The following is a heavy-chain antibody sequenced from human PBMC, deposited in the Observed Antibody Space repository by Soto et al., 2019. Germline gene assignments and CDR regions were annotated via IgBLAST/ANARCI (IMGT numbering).Heavy chain of an antibody. CDR3: ARGVNYGDNFLRQFDF. D-gene: IGHD4-17*01. CDR2: INYSGST. Sequence: PSETLSLTCTVSGGSISSGSYYWSWIRQHPGKGLEWIGYINYSGSTYYNPSLKSRVTISVDTSKNQFSLKLSSVTAADTAVYYCARGVNYGDNFLRQFDFWGQGTQVTVSS. J-gene: IGHJ4*02. CDR1: GGSISSGSYY. V-gene: IGHV4-31*03.